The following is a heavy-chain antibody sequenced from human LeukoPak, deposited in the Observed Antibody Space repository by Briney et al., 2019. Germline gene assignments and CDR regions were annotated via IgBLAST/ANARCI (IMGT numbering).Heavy chain of an antibody. D-gene: IGHD3/OR15-3a*01. Sequence: SETLSLTCTVSGGSISRHYWSWIRQPPGKGLEWIGYIYYSGSTNYNPSLKSRVTISVDTSKNQFSLKLSSVAAADTAVYYCARGLIFGLVINYMDVWGKGTTVTVSS. J-gene: IGHJ6*03. CDR3: ARGLIFGLVINYMDV. V-gene: IGHV4-59*11. CDR1: GGSISRHY. CDR2: IYYSGST.